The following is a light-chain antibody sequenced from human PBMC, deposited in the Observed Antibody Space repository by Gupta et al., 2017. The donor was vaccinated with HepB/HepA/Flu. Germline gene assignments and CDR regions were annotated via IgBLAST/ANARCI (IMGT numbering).Light chain of an antibody. V-gene: IGLV4-60*03. CDR3: ETWDTKV. Sequence: QPVLTHSSSASASLRSSIKFTCPPSSGHSSYIIAWHQKQPGKAPRYLMKVEGSGNYNRGSGVPDRFSGSSSGADRHLTISNLQSEDEAEYYCETWDTKVFGGGTKVTVL. CDR2: VEGSGNY. CDR1: SGHSSYI. J-gene: IGLJ2*01.